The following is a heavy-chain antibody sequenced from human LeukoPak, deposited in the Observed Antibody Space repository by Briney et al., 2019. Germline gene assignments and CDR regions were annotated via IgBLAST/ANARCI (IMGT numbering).Heavy chain of an antibody. V-gene: IGHV3-23*01. CDR3: ANDFDH. Sequence: GGSLGLSCAASGFTFNNYAMSWVRQAPGKGLEWVSTISGSDDNTCYADSVKGRFTISRDISKNTLYLQMNSLRADDTAVYYCANDFDHWGQGTLVTVSS. CDR1: GFTFNNYA. CDR2: ISGSDDNT. J-gene: IGHJ4*02.